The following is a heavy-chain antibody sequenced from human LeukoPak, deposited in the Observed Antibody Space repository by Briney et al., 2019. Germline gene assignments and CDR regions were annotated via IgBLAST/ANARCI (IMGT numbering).Heavy chain of an antibody. J-gene: IGHJ3*02. Sequence: GASVKVSCKASGYTFTSYDINWVRQATGQGLEWMGWMNPNSGNTGYAQKFQGRVTMTRNTSISTAYTELSSLRSEDTAVYYCARYGDDILTGYWDDAFDIWGQGTMVTVSS. CDR2: MNPNSGNT. CDR1: GYTFTSYD. V-gene: IGHV1-8*01. D-gene: IGHD3-9*01. CDR3: ARYGDDILTGYWDDAFDI.